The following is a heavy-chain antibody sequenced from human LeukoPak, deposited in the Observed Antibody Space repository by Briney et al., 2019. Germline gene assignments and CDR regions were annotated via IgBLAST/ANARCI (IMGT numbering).Heavy chain of an antibody. CDR2: ISAYNGNT. V-gene: IGHV1-18*04. CDR1: GYTFTGYY. J-gene: IGHJ5*02. Sequence: ASVKVSCKASGYTFTGYYMHWVRQAPGQGLEWMGWISAYNGNTNYAQKLQGRVTMTTDTSTSTAYMELRSLRSDDTAVYYCARGYCSSTSCPNFDPWGQGTLVTVSS. D-gene: IGHD2-2*01. CDR3: ARGYCSSTSCPNFDP.